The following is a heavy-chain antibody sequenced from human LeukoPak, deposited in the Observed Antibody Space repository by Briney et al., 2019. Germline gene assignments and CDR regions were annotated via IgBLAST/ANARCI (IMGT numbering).Heavy chain of an antibody. J-gene: IGHJ3*02. CDR2: INPNSGGT. CDR1: GYTFTGYY. V-gene: IGHV1-2*02. CDR3: ARQITMVRGVIIRRAFDI. D-gene: IGHD3-10*01. Sequence: ASVKVSCKASGYTFTGYYMHWVRQAPGQGLEWMGWINPNSGGTNYAQKFQGRVTMTRDTSISTAYMELSRLRSDDTAVYYCARQITMVRGVIIRRAFDIWGQATMVTVSS.